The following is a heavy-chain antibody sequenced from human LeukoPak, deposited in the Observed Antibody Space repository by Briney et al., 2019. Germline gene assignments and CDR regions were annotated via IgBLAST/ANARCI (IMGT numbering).Heavy chain of an antibody. V-gene: IGHV3-66*02. Sequence: GGSLRLSCAASGFTVSSSYMSWVRQAPGKGLEWVSVMYSGGATYYANSVKGRFTITRDYSKNTLNLQMNNLGTEDTAVYFCARSVHDTSGYAYWGQGTLVTVSS. CDR2: MYSGGAT. CDR3: ARSVHDTSGYAY. D-gene: IGHD3-22*01. J-gene: IGHJ4*02. CDR1: GFTVSSSY.